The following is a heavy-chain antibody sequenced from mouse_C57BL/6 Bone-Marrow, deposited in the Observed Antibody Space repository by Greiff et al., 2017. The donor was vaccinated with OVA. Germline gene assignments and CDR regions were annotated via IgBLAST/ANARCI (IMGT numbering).Heavy chain of an antibody. Sequence: VQLQQSGAELVRPGASVTLSCKASGYTFTDYEMHWVKQTPVHGLEWIGAIDPETGGTAYNQTFKGKAILTADKSSSTAYMELRSLTSEDSAVYYCTETAQATGFAYWGQGTLVTVSA. CDR2: IDPETGGT. CDR3: TETAQATGFAY. V-gene: IGHV1-15*01. J-gene: IGHJ3*01. CDR1: GYTFTDYE. D-gene: IGHD3-2*02.